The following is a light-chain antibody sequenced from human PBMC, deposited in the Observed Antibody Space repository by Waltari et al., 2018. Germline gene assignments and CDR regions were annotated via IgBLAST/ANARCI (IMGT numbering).Light chain of an antibody. J-gene: IGKJ2*01. Sequence: DIQVTQSPSSLSAAIGDRVTISCWTSQNIKTYLNWYLQKPGKAPKLLIYAASTLLSGVPTRFSGSGSGTDFTLTISSVQVEDVATYFCQQSYSTPLYTTGQGTKIEIK. V-gene: IGKV1-39*01. CDR2: AAS. CDR3: QQSYSTPLYT. CDR1: QNIKTY.